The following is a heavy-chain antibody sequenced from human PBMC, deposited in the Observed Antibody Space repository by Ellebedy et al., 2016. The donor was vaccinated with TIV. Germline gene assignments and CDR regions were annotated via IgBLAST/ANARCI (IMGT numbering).Heavy chain of an antibody. Sequence: PGGSLRLSCAASGFSFRSYWMSWVRQAPGKGLEWVANIYQDGSDQYSVDSVKGRFTISRDNANKSLFLQMNSLRVEDTAVYYCARRGSYGDYAVQVNSWFDTWGQGTLVTVSS. V-gene: IGHV3-7*01. CDR1: GFSFRSYW. CDR3: ARRGSYGDYAVQVNSWFDT. CDR2: IYQDGSDQ. D-gene: IGHD4-17*01. J-gene: IGHJ5*02.